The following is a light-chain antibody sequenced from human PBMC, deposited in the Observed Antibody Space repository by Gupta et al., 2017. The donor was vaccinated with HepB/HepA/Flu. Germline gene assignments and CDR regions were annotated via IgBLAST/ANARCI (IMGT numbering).Light chain of an antibody. CDR2: WAS. V-gene: IGKV4-1*01. CDR3: HQYYSFPLT. J-gene: IGKJ4*01. CDR1: QSVLYSSNNNNY. Sequence: DIVMNQSPDSLAVSLGERATINCKSSQSVLYSSNNNNYLAWYQQKPGQPPKLLIYWASTRESGVPDRFSGGGSGTDFTLTISSLQAEDVAVYYCHQYYSFPLTFGGGTKVEIK.